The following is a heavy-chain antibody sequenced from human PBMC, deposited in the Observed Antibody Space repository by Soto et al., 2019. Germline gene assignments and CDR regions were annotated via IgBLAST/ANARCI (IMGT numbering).Heavy chain of an antibody. V-gene: IGHV1-18*01. Sequence: GASVKVSCKASGYTFTSYGISWVRQAPGQGLEWMGWISAYNGNTNYAQKLQGRVTMTTDTSTSTAYMELRSLRSDDTAVYYCARPLFSPNKRFLEWLLDPDYGMDVWGQGTTVTVSS. CDR3: ARPLFSPNKRFLEWLLDPDYGMDV. CDR2: ISAYNGNT. D-gene: IGHD3-3*01. J-gene: IGHJ6*02. CDR1: GYTFTSYG.